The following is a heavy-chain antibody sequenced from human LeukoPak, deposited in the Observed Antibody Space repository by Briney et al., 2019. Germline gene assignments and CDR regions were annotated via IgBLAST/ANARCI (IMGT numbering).Heavy chain of an antibody. V-gene: IGHV4-39*07. J-gene: IGHJ4*02. CDR3: ARDGYYDILTGYYFRSGDYFDY. CDR1: GGSISSGAYY. CDR2: IYYSGST. D-gene: IGHD3-9*01. Sequence: PSETLSLTCIVSGGSISSGAYYWAWIRQPPGKGLEWIGSIYYSGSTYYNPSLKSRVTISVDTSKNQFSLKLISVTAADTAVYYGARDGYYDILTGYYFRSGDYFDYWGQGSLVTVSS.